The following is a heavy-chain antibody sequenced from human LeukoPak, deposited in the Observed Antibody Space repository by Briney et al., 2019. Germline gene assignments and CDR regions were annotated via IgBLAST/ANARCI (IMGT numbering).Heavy chain of an antibody. CDR3: ARGQRFLEWLLSQRGYYFDY. Sequence: GASVKVSCKASGYTFTSYAMHWVRQAPGQRLEWTGWINAGNGNTKYSQKFQGRVTITRDTSASTAYMELSSLRSEDTAVYYCARGQRFLEWLLSQRGYYFDYWGQGTLVTVSS. J-gene: IGHJ4*02. CDR2: INAGNGNT. CDR1: GYTFTSYA. D-gene: IGHD3-3*01. V-gene: IGHV1-3*01.